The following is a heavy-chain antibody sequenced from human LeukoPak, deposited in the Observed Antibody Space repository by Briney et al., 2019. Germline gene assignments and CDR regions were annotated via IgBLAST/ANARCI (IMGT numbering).Heavy chain of an antibody. J-gene: IGHJ4*02. D-gene: IGHD3-3*01. CDR2: ISTYTNT. Sequence: ASVKVSCKTSGYASSSFAIAWVRQAPGQGLEWMGWISTYTNTNAAQKFQGRVTMTTDTSTSTAYMELTSLRSDDTAVYYCARCYDFWTGYFDYWGQGTRVTVSS. V-gene: IGHV1-18*01. CDR3: ARCYDFWTGYFDY. CDR1: GYASSSFA.